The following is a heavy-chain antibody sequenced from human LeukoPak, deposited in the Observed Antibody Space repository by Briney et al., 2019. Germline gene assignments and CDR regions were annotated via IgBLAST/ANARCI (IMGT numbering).Heavy chain of an antibody. D-gene: IGHD1-26*01. J-gene: IGHJ4*02. CDR1: GGTFSSYA. Sequence: SVKVSCKASGGTFSSYAISWVRQAPGQGLEWMGRIIPIFGTANYAQKFQGRVTITTDESTSTAYMELSSLRSEDTAVYYCASEVGATIKVYYWGQGTLVTVSS. CDR3: ASEVGATIKVYY. CDR2: IIPIFGTA. V-gene: IGHV1-69*05.